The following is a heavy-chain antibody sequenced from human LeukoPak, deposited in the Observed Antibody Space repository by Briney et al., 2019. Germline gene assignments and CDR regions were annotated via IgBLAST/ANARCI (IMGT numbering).Heavy chain of an antibody. D-gene: IGHD2-15*01. V-gene: IGHV1-69*04. J-gene: IGHJ3*02. CDR3: ARDLCSGGSCSTSYI. CDR2: IIPILGIA. Sequence: ASVKLSCKSSGGTFSSYAISWVRQPPGQGLEWMGRIIPILGIANYAQKFQGRVTITADKSTSTAYMELSSLRSEDTAVYYCARDLCSGGSCSTSYIWGQGTMVTVSS. CDR1: GGTFSSYA.